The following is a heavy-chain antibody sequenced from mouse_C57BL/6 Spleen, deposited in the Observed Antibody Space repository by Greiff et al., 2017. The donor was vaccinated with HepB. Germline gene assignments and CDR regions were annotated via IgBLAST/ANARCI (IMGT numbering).Heavy chain of an antibody. Sequence: EVKVVESGEGLVKPGGSLKLSCAASGFTFSSYAMSWVRQTPEKRLEWVAYISSGGDYIYYADTVKGRFTISRDNARNTLYLQMSSLKSEDTAMYYCTRDDLNYYGSSYWYVDVWGTGTTVTVSS. J-gene: IGHJ1*03. CDR1: GFTFSSYA. CDR2: ISSGGDYI. D-gene: IGHD1-1*01. V-gene: IGHV5-9-1*02. CDR3: TRDDLNYYGSSYWYVDV.